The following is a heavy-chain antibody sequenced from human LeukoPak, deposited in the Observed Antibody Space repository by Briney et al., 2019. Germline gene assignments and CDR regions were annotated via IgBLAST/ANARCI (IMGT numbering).Heavy chain of an antibody. D-gene: IGHD6-13*01. CDR1: GGSFSGYY. CDR3: ARPRYSSSWYYFDY. CDR2: INHSGST. V-gene: IGHV4-34*01. J-gene: IGHJ4*02. Sequence: SETLSLTCAVYGGSFSGYYWSWIRQPPGKGLEWIGEINHSGSTNYNPSLKSRATISVDTSKNQFSLKLSSVTAADTAVYYCARPRYSSSWYYFDYWGQGTLVTVSS.